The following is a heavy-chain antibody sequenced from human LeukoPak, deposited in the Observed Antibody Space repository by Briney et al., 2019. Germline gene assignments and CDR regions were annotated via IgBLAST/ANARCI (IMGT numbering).Heavy chain of an antibody. J-gene: IGHJ4*02. CDR3: ARGIMTTVPTFDS. CDR2: VYYSAST. Sequence: SETLSLTCTVSGGSINSYYWSWIRQPPGKGLEWIGFVYYSASTNYNPSLKSRVTISVDTSKKQFSLRLGSVTTAETAVYYCARGIMTTVPTFDSWGQGTLVTVSS. V-gene: IGHV4-59*01. D-gene: IGHD4-17*01. CDR1: GGSINSYY.